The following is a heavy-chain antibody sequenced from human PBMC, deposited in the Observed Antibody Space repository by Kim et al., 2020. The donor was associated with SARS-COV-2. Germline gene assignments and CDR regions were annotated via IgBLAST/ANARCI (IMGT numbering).Heavy chain of an antibody. Sequence: PSLKSRVTISVDTSKNQFSLKLSSVTAADTAVYYCARDRALRFLDWFDPWGQGTLVTVSS. CDR3: ARDRALRFLDWFDP. V-gene: IGHV4-31*02. J-gene: IGHJ5*02. D-gene: IGHD3-3*01.